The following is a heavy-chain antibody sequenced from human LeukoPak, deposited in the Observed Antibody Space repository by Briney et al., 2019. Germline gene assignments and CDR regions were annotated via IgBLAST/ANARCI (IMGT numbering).Heavy chain of an antibody. V-gene: IGHV1-69*13. CDR1: GGTFSSYA. D-gene: IGHD3-22*01. J-gene: IGHJ3*02. Sequence: SVKVSCKASGGTFSSYAISWVRQAPGQGLEWMGGIISIFGTANYAQKFQGRVTITADESTSTAYMELSSLRSEDTAVYYCHYYDSSGSLTYAFDIWGQGTMVTVSS. CDR2: IISIFGTA. CDR3: HYYDSSGSLTYAFDI.